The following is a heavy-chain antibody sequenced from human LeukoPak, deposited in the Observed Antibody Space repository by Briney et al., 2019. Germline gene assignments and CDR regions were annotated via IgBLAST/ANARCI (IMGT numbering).Heavy chain of an antibody. CDR2: ISYDGSNK. V-gene: IGHV3-30-3*01. J-gene: IGHJ4*02. D-gene: IGHD6-13*01. CDR3: AREGGSYSSSGTSFDY. CDR1: GFTFSSYA. Sequence: GGSLRLSCAASGFTFSSYAMHWVRQAPGKGLEWVAVISYDGSNKYHADSVKGRFTISRDNSKNTLYLQMNSLRAEDTAVYYCAREGGSYSSSGTSFDYWGQGTLVTVSS.